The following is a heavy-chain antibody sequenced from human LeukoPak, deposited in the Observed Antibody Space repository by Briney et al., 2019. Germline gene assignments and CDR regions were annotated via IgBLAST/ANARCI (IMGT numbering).Heavy chain of an antibody. J-gene: IGHJ4*02. CDR1: GGSISSDDYY. CDR3: ASAETRSARYKD. D-gene: IGHD2-2*02. Sequence: SSETLSLTCTVSGGSISSDDYYWSWIRQPPGKGLEWIGYISYTGTTHYNPSLKSRVTISVDTSKNQFSLKLTSVTAADTAVYYCASAETRSARYKDWGQGTLVTVSS. V-gene: IGHV4-30-4*01. CDR2: ISYTGTT.